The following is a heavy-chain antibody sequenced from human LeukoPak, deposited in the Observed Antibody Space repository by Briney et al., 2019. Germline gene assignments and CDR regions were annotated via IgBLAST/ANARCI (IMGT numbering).Heavy chain of an antibody. CDR2: INHSGST. CDR3: ARGRDILTGYDFDD. D-gene: IGHD3-9*01. V-gene: IGHV4-34*01. J-gene: IGHJ4*02. CDR1: GGSFSGYY. Sequence: SETLSLTCAVSGGSFSGYYWSWIRQPPGKGLEWIGEINHSGSTNYNPSLKSRVTISVDTSKNQFSLKLRSVTAADTAVYYCARGRDILTGYDFDDWGQGTLVTVSS.